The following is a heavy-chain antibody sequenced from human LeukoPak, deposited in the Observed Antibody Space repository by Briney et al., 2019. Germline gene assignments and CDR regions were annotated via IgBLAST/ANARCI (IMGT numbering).Heavy chain of an antibody. J-gene: IGHJ4*02. CDR1: GYTFTSYY. CDR3: ARPSQFRYYFDY. V-gene: IGHV1-2*02. Sequence: ASVKVSCKASGYTFTSYYMHWVRQAPGQGLEWMGWINPNSGGTNYAQKFQGRVTMTRDTSISTAYMELSRLRSDDTAVYYCARPSQFRYYFDYWGQGTLVTVSS. D-gene: IGHD2-21*01. CDR2: INPNSGGT.